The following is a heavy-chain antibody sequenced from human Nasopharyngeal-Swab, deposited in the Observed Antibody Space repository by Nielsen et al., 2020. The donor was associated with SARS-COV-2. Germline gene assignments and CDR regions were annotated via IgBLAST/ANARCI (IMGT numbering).Heavy chain of an antibody. CDR1: GFPFSSHA. Sequence: GESLKISCVASGFPFSSHAMSWVRQAPGKGLEWVSGLIENGVDTYYAESVKGRFTISRDNSRNTLYLQMSSLRADDTAVYYCARGASPYNWNYLAYFDYWGQGTLVTVSS. J-gene: IGHJ4*02. V-gene: IGHV3-23*01. D-gene: IGHD1-1*01. CDR3: ARGASPYNWNYLAYFDY. CDR2: LIENGVDT.